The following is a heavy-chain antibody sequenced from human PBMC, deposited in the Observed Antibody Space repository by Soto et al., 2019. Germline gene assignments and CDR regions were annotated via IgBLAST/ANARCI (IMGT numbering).Heavy chain of an antibody. V-gene: IGHV4-39*01. CDR1: GGSISSSSYY. D-gene: IGHD3-3*01. Sequence: SETLSLTCTVSGGSISSSSYYWGWIRQPPGKGLEWVGSIYYSGSTYYNPSLKSRVTISVDTSKNQFSPKLSSVTAADTAVYYCARSDYTIFGVPLYYYYGMDVWGQGTTVTVSS. J-gene: IGHJ6*02. CDR3: ARSDYTIFGVPLYYYYGMDV. CDR2: IYYSGST.